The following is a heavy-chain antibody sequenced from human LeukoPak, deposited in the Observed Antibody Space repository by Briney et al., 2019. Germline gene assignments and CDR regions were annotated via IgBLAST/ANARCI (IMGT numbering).Heavy chain of an antibody. V-gene: IGHV4-31*03. Sequence: KPSQTLSLTCTDSGGSVSSGWYCWSWIRQHPGKGLEWIAYIYYSGSTYYNPSLNSRVTISVNTSKNQFSLKLSSVTAADTAVYDCARDSGDWFDPWGQGTLVTVSS. CDR2: IYYSGST. CDR3: ARDSGDWFDP. J-gene: IGHJ5*02. CDR1: GGSVSSGWYC.